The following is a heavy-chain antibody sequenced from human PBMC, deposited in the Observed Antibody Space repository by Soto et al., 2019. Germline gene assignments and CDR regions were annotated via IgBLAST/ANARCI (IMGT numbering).Heavy chain of an antibody. CDR3: AADSSVDGYQGYYYYGMDV. V-gene: IGHV1-2*02. CDR1: GYTFTGYY. D-gene: IGHD5-12*01. Sequence: ASVKVSCKASGYTFTGYYMHWVRQAPGQGLEWMGWINPNSGGTNYAQKFQGRVTMTRDTSISTAYMELSSLRSEDTAVYYCAADSSVDGYQGYYYYGMDVWGQVTTVTVSS. CDR2: INPNSGGT. J-gene: IGHJ6*02.